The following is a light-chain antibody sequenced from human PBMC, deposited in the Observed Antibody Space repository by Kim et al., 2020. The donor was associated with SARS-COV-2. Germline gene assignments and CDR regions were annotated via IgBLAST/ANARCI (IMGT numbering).Light chain of an antibody. J-gene: IGLJ3*02. CDR3: ATWDDSLGGPV. Sequence: GQSVTISCSGSSSNIRSNFVHWYQQLPPTAPKLIIYSTDERPSGVPDRFSGSKSGTSASLAISALQSEDEGDYYCATWDDSLGGPVFGGGTQLTVL. CDR1: SSNIRSNF. V-gene: IGLV1-44*01. CDR2: STD.